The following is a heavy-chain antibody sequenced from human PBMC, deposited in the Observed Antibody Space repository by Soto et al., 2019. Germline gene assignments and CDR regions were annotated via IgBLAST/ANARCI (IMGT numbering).Heavy chain of an antibody. CDR2: VYHSWGS. CDR3: ARQGFGPLHGLVDV. D-gene: IGHD3-10*01. Sequence: QVQLQESGPGLVKPSETLSLSCTVSGGSISSYYWSWFRQSPGKRMEWIGYVYHSWGSSYNPTLQSRVAISLDTSKSQFPLEVTSVTAPDTAVYYCARQGFGPLHGLVDVWGQGTMVTVSS. J-gene: IGHJ6*02. V-gene: IGHV4-59*08. CDR1: GGSISSYY.